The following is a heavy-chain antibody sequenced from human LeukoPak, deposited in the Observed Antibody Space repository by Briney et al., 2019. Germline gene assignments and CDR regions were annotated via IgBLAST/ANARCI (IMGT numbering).Heavy chain of an antibody. Sequence: GGSLRLSCAASGFTFSSYAMSWVRQAPGKGLEWVSGISDSGESTYYADSVKGRFTISRDNSKNTLYVQMNSLRVEDTAVYYCAKDRRGGSYYTGNLDIWGQGTMVTVSS. CDR2: ISDSGEST. J-gene: IGHJ3*02. CDR3: AKDRRGGSYYTGNLDI. CDR1: GFTFSSYA. D-gene: IGHD1-26*01. V-gene: IGHV3-23*01.